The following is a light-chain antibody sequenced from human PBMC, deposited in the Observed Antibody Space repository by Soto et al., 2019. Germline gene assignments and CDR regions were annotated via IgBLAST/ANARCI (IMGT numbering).Light chain of an antibody. J-gene: IGKJ3*01. Sequence: EIVMTQSPATLSVSPGERATLSCRASQSVSSNLAWYQQKPGQAPRLLIYGASTRAPGIPARFSGSGSGTEFTLTISSLKSEDYAVYYCQQYNNWPPFTFGPGTKVDIK. CDR1: QSVSSN. CDR2: GAS. CDR3: QQYNNWPPFT. V-gene: IGKV3-15*01.